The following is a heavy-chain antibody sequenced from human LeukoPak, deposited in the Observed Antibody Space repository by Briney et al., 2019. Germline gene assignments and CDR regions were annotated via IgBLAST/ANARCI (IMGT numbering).Heavy chain of an antibody. V-gene: IGHV3-66*01. CDR1: GFNVSSNY. CDR2: IYSGGST. CDR3: ARVDSRTAQFDY. Sequence: LTGGSLRLSGAVSGFNVSSNYLNWVRQAPGKGPEWVSVIYSGGSTYYADSVKGRFTISRDNSKNTLYLQMNSLRAEDTAVYHCARVDSRTAQFDYWGQGTLVTVSS. D-gene: IGHD6-13*01. J-gene: IGHJ4*02.